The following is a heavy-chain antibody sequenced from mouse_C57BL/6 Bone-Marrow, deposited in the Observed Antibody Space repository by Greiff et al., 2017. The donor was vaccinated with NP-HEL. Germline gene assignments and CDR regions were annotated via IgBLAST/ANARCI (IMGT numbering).Heavy chain of an antibody. CDR2: IDPSDSYT. J-gene: IGHJ3*01. V-gene: IGHV1-69*01. Sequence: VQLQQPGAELVMPGASVKLSCKASGYTFTSYWMHWVKQRPGQGLEWIGEIDPSDSYTNYNQKFKGKSTLTVDKSSSTAYMQLSSLTSEDSAVYYCARGDYYGSSYAGWFAYWGQGTLVTVSA. CDR3: ARGDYYGSSYAGWFAY. D-gene: IGHD1-1*01. CDR1: GYTFTSYW.